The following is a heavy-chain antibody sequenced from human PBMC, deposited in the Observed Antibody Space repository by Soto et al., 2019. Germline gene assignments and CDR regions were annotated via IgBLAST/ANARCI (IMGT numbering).Heavy chain of an antibody. CDR3: ARGFWSGYYIDY. D-gene: IGHD3-3*01. CDR2: INHSGST. J-gene: IGHJ4*02. V-gene: IGHV4-34*01. Sequence: PSETLSLTCAVYGGSFSGYYWSWIRQPPGKGLEWIGEINHSGSTNYNPSLKSRVTISVDTSKNQFSLKLSSVTAADTAVYYCARGFWSGYYIDYWGQRTLVTVSS. CDR1: GGSFSGYY.